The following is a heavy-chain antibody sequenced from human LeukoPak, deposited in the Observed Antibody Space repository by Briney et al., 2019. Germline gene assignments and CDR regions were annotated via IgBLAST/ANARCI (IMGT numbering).Heavy chain of an antibody. CDR3: ARAPNRLIVPAAMSWFDP. D-gene: IGHD2-2*01. V-gene: IGHV1-2*02. J-gene: IGHJ5*02. Sequence: ASVKVSXKASGYTFTGYYMHWMRQAPGQGLEWIGWINPNSGGTNYAQKFQGRVTMTRDTSISTAYMELSRLRSDDTAVYYCARAPNRLIVPAAMSWFDPWGQGTLVTVSS. CDR2: INPNSGGT. CDR1: GYTFTGYY.